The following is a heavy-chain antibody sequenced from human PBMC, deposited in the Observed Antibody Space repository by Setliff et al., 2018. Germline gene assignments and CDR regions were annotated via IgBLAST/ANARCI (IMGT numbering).Heavy chain of an antibody. J-gene: IGHJ4*02. V-gene: IGHV4-61*09. Sequence: LSLTCTVSGDSISSRRSYWGWFRQPAGKGLEWIGQIYTSWSTNYNPSLNSRVTISVDTSKDQFSLKLISMTAADTAVYYCARGRNVAARLLDSWGQGTLVTVSS. CDR3: ARGRNVAARLLDS. D-gene: IGHD6-6*01. CDR2: IYTSWST. CDR1: GDSISSRRSY.